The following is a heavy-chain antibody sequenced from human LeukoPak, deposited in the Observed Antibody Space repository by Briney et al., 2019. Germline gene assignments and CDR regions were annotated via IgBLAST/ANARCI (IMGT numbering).Heavy chain of an antibody. CDR2: IIPIFGTA. CDR3: ARGLSSWYVNAFDI. CDR1: GGTFSSYA. V-gene: IGHV1-69*13. D-gene: IGHD6-13*01. Sequence: SVKVSCKASGGTFSSYAISWVRQAPGQGLEWMGGIIPIFGTANYAQKFQGRVTITADESTSTAYMELSSLRAEDTAVYYCARGLSSWYVNAFDIWGQGTMVTVSS. J-gene: IGHJ3*02.